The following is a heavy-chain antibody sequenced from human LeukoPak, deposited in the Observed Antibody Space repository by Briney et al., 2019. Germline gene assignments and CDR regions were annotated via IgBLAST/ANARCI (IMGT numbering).Heavy chain of an antibody. CDR1: GGSVSSGSYY. Sequence: SETLSLTCTVSGGSVSSGSYYWSWIRQPPGKGLEWIGEINHSGSTNYNPSLKSRVTISVDTSKNQFSLKLSSVTAADTAVYYCASGRGYWSFDYWGQGTLVTVSS. CDR2: INHSGST. D-gene: IGHD3-22*01. J-gene: IGHJ4*02. V-gene: IGHV4-39*07. CDR3: ASGRGYWSFDY.